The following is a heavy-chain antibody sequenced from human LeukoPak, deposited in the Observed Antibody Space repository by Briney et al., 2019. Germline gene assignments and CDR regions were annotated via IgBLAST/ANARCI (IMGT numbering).Heavy chain of an antibody. D-gene: IGHD3-3*01. V-gene: IGHV3-30-3*01. CDR3: ARDGDFYDFWSGPSIPFDY. Sequence: GGSLRLSCAASGFTFSSYAMHWVRQAPGKGLEWVAVISYDGSNKYYADSVKGRFTIPRDNSKNTLYLQMNSLRAEDTAVYYCARDGDFYDFWSGPSIPFDYWGQGTLVTVSS. J-gene: IGHJ4*02. CDR1: GFTFSSYA. CDR2: ISYDGSNK.